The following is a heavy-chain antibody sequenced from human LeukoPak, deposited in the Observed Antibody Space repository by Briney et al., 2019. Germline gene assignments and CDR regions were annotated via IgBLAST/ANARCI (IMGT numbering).Heavy chain of an antibody. CDR2: TYYRSKWYN. CDR3: ARAAIAVAGTADAFDI. D-gene: IGHD6-19*01. CDR1: GYSVPSNSAA. J-gene: IGHJ3*02. Sequence: SQTLSLTCAISGYSVPSNSAAWNWIRQSPSRGLEWLGRTYYRSKWYNDYAVSVKSRITINPDTSKNQFSLQLNSVTPDDTAVYYCARAAIAVAGTADAFDIWGQGTMVTVSS. V-gene: IGHV6-1*01.